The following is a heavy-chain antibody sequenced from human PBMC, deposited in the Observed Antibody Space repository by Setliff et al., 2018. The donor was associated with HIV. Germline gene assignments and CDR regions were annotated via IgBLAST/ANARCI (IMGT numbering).Heavy chain of an antibody. J-gene: IGHJ4*02. Sequence: ASVKVSCKSFGYVFSNFGITWVRQAPGQGLEWMGYISGYNRITFYAKKFQGRVTMTTDPSTSTAYLELRSLRFDDTAFYYCAREYYFDASGYRLGYFDSWGQGTLVTVSS. CDR1: GYVFSNFG. V-gene: IGHV1-18*01. CDR3: AREYYFDASGYRLGYFDS. CDR2: ISGYNRIT. D-gene: IGHD3-22*01.